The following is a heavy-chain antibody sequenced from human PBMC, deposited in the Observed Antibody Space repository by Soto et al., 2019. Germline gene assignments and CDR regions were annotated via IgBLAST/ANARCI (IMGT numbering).Heavy chain of an antibody. Sequence: PGGSLRLSCAASGFTFSSYAMSWVRQAPGKGLEWVSAISGSGGSTYYADSVKGRFTISRDNSKNTLYLQMNSLRAEDTAVYYCAKDTSYYDFWSARYYFDYWGQGTLVTVSS. J-gene: IGHJ4*02. CDR2: ISGSGGST. CDR3: AKDTSYYDFWSARYYFDY. CDR1: GFTFSSYA. D-gene: IGHD3-3*01. V-gene: IGHV3-23*01.